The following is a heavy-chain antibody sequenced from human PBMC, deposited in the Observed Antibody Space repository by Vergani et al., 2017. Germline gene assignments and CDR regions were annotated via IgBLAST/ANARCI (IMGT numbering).Heavy chain of an antibody. Sequence: QVQLVESGGGVVQPGRSLRLSCAASGFTFSSYGMHWVRQAPGKGLEWVAVISYDGSNKYYADSVKGRFTISRDNSKNTLYLQMNSLRAEDTAVYYCAKGGFYYDSSGYYSLVAFDIWGQGTMVTVSS. CDR1: GFTFSSYG. V-gene: IGHV3-30*18. CDR3: AKGGFYYDSSGYYSLVAFDI. D-gene: IGHD3-22*01. J-gene: IGHJ3*02. CDR2: ISYDGSNK.